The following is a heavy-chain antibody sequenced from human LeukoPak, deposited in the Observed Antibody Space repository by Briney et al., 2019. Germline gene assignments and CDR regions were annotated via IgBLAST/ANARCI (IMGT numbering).Heavy chain of an antibody. CDR1: GFTFSDYN. D-gene: IGHD6-19*01. V-gene: IGHV3-11*01. J-gene: IGHJ4*02. CDR3: AKDAVAGPD. CDR2: ISRSGSTK. Sequence: GGSLRLSCAASGFTFSDYNMRWIRQAPGKGLEWVSSISRSGSTKYYADSVKGRFTISRDNAKNSLYLQMNSLRAEDTAVYYCAKDAVAGPDWGQGTLVTVSS.